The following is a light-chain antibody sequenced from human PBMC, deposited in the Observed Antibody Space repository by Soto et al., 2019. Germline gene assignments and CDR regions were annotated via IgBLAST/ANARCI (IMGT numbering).Light chain of an antibody. CDR1: QSISSY. CDR2: AAS. V-gene: IGKV1-39*01. Sequence: DIQMTQSPSSLSTSVGDRVTITCRASQSISSYLNWYQQKPGTAPKLLIYAASSLQSGVPSRFSGSGSGTDLTLTISSLQPEDFATYYCQQSYSTPNTFGQGTKLEIK. J-gene: IGKJ2*01. CDR3: QQSYSTPNT.